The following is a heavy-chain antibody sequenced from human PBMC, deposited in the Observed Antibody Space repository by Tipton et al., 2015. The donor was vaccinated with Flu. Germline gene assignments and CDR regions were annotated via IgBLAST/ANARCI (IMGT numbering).Heavy chain of an antibody. CDR3: TRDRGSGWYSKGYYFDY. J-gene: IGHJ4*02. CDR2: IRGKAYGGTT. Sequence: RSLRLSCTASGFTFGDYAMSWFRQAPGKGLEWVGFIRGKAYGGTTEYAASVKGRFTISRDDSKSIAYLQMNSLKTEDTAVYYCTRDRGSGWYSKGYYFDYWGQGTLVTVSS. V-gene: IGHV3-49*03. D-gene: IGHD6-19*01. CDR1: GFTFGDYA.